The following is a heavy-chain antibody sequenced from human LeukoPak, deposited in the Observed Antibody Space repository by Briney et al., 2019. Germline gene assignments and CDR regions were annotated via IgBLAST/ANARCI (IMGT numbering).Heavy chain of an antibody. CDR3: AKDNGPNDMDILTGYYPGGGDY. D-gene: IGHD3-9*01. CDR2: IIPIFGTA. Sequence: GASVKVSCKASGGTFSSYAISWVRQAPGQGLEWMGGIIPIFGTANYAQKFQGRVTITADESTSTAYMELSSLRSEDTAVYYCAKDNGPNDMDILTGYYPGGGDYWGQGTLVTVSS. V-gene: IGHV1-69*13. J-gene: IGHJ4*02. CDR1: GGTFSSYA.